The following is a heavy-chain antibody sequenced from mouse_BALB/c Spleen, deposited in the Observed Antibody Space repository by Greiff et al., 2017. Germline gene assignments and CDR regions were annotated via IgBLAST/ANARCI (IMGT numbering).Heavy chain of an antibody. Sequence: VHVKQSGTVLARPGASVKMSCKASGYTFTSYWMHWVKQRPGQGLEWIGAIYPGNSDTSYNQKFKGKAKLTAVTSTSTAYMELSSLTNEDSAVYYCTRRGVALYYFDYWGQGTTLTVSS. CDR1: GYTFTSYW. CDR3: TRRGVALYYFDY. V-gene: IGHV1-5*01. CDR2: IYPGNSDT. J-gene: IGHJ2*01. D-gene: IGHD1-1*01.